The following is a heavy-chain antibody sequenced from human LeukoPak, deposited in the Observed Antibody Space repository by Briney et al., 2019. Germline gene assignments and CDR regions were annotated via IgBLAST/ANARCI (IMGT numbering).Heavy chain of an antibody. CDR1: GYTFTSYG. Sequence: ASVKVSCKASGYTFTSYGISWVRQAPGQGLEWMGWISAYNGNTNYAQKLQGRVTMTRDMSTSTVYMELSSLRSEDTAVYYCARAGPDERITMVRAIYYYYYMDVWGKGTTVTVSS. CDR2: ISAYNGNT. D-gene: IGHD3-10*01. CDR3: ARAGPDERITMVRAIYYYYYMDV. V-gene: IGHV1-18*01. J-gene: IGHJ6*03.